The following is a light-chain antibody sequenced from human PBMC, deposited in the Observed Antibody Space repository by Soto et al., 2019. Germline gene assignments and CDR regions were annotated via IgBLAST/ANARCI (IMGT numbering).Light chain of an antibody. J-gene: IGLJ1*01. CDR3: NSYAGDIIRFV. V-gene: IGLV2-14*01. CDR2: EVN. Sequence: QSVLAHPSSVSGSPGQSITISCTGTSTDVGGYNYVSWYQHHPGKGPKLIIYEVNNRPSGVSDRFSGSKSGNKASLTISGLQADDEADYYCNSYAGDIIRFVFGTGTKLTVL. CDR1: STDVGGYNY.